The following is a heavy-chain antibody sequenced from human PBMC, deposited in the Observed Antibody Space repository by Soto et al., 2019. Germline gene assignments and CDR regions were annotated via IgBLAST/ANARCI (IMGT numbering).Heavy chain of an antibody. V-gene: IGHV4-61*01. J-gene: IGHJ6*02. CDR2: IFFTGDT. Sequence: QVQLQESGPGLVKPSGTPSLICMVSGDSVTFGHHYRSWIREPPGKRLEWIGHIFFTGDTNYSPCLKSRVTMSVCSSKSQFYQNQTSVTAADSAIYYGAEARSYSAGSSLGGRLDVWGQGSTVTVSS. D-gene: IGHD3-10*01. CDR1: GDSVTFGHHY. CDR3: AEARSYSAGSSLGGRLDV.